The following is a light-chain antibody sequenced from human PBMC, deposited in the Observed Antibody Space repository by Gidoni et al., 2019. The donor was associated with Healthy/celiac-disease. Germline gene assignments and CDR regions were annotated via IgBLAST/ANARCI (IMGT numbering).Light chain of an antibody. CDR3: NSRDSRGNHRVV. V-gene: IGLV3-19*01. J-gene: IGLJ2*01. CDR1: SLRSYY. Sequence: SSELTQDPAVSVALGQTVRITCQGDSLRSYYASWYQQKPGKAPVLVIYGKNNRPSEIPDRFSGSSSGKTASVTITGAQAEDEADYYCNSRDSRGNHRVVLGGGTKLTVL. CDR2: GKN.